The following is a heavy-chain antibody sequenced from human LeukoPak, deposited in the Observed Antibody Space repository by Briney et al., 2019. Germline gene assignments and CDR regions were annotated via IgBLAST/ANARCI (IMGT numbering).Heavy chain of an antibody. CDR3: AKIGISGSYWDFDS. CDR1: GYTFTGYF. CDR2: IYPRNGGT. V-gene: IGHV1-2*02. J-gene: IGHJ4*02. D-gene: IGHD1-26*01. Sequence: ASVKVSCKPSGYTFTGYFTHWVRQVPGQGLEWMGWIYPRNGGTKYAQKFQGRVTMTRDTSISTAYMELSSLRSDDTAIYYCAKIGISGSYWDFDSWGQGTLVTVSS.